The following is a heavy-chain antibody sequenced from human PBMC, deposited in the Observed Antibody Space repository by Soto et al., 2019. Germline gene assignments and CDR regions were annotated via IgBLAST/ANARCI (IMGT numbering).Heavy chain of an antibody. D-gene: IGHD3-9*01. V-gene: IGHV4-30-4*01. J-gene: IGHJ5*02. Sequence: SETMSLTCTVSGGSISSCDYYWSWIRQPPGKGLEWIGYIKYSGTTHYSPSLKSRVNISFDKSKNQVFLNLRFVTGADTAVYFCARDVRDTGYSYWFDPWGQGILVTISS. CDR3: ARDVRDTGYSYWFDP. CDR2: IKYSGTT. CDR1: GGSISSCDYY.